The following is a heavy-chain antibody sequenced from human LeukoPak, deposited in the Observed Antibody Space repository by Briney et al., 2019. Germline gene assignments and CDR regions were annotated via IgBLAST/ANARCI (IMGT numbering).Heavy chain of an antibody. CDR2: IFTTGTT. Sequence: WETLSLTCNVPSDKISSYYWNWIRQPAGKGLEWVGRIFTTGTTNYSPSLKSRVTISIDRSKNQFYLNLSSVTAADTAVYYCARGVTLFGGHYMDVWGKGTTVTVSS. J-gene: IGHJ6*03. CDR1: SDKISSYY. D-gene: IGHD3-3*01. V-gene: IGHV4-4*07. CDR3: ARGVTLFGGHYMDV.